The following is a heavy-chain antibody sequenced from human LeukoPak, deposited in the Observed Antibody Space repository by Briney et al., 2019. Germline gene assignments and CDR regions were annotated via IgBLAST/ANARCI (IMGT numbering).Heavy chain of an antibody. J-gene: IGHJ3*02. D-gene: IGHD2/OR15-2a*01. V-gene: IGHV4-34*01. CDR1: GGSFSGYY. Sequence: RSAETLSLTCAVYGGSFSGYYWSWIRQPPGKGLEWIGEINHSGSTNYNPSLKSRVTISVDTSKNQFSLKLSAVPAEGTSVYYCASSMMEACDIGRKGKMVTVSS. CDR2: INHSGST. CDR3: ASSMMEACDI.